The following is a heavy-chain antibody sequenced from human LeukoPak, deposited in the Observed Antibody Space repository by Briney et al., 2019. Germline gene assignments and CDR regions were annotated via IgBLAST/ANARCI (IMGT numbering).Heavy chain of an antibody. V-gene: IGHV3-23*01. CDR3: ANRGYNYGLDAFDI. D-gene: IGHD5-18*01. CDR1: GFTFSSYG. CDR2: ISGSGGST. Sequence: GGTLRLSCAASGFTFSSYGMSWVRQAPGKGLEWVSAISGSGGSTYYADSVKGRFTISRDNSKNTLYLQMNSLRAEDTAVYYCANRGYNYGLDAFDIWGQGTMVTVSS. J-gene: IGHJ3*02.